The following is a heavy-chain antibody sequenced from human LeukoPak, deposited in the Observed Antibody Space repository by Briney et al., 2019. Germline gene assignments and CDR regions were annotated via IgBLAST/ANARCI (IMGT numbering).Heavy chain of an antibody. D-gene: IGHD3-10*01. CDR2: INPNSGGT. CDR3: ASPAPGYYGSGSYHPFDI. CDR1: GYTFTGYY. J-gene: IGHJ3*02. V-gene: IGHV1-2*02. Sequence: GASVKVSCKASGYTFTGYYMHWVRQAPGQGLEWMGWINPNSGGTNYAQKFQDRVTMTRDTSISTAYMELSRLRSDDTAVYYCASPAPGYYGSGSYHPFDIWGQGTMVTVSS.